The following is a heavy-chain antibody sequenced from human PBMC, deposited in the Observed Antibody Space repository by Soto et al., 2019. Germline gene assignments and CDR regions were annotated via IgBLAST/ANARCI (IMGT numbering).Heavy chain of an antibody. V-gene: IGHV4-39*01. J-gene: IGHJ6*02. Sequence: SETLSLTCTVSGCSISSSSYYWGWIRQPPGKGLEWIGSIYYSGSTYYNPSLKSRVTISVDTSKNQFSLKLSSVTAADTAVYYCAGYYGGNSDYYYYGMDVWGQGTTVTVSS. CDR1: GCSISSSSYY. CDR2: IYYSGST. CDR3: AGYYGGNSDYYYYGMDV. D-gene: IGHD4-17*01.